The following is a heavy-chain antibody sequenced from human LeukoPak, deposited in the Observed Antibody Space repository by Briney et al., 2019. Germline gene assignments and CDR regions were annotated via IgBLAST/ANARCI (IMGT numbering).Heavy chain of an antibody. D-gene: IGHD6-6*01. J-gene: IGHJ3*02. V-gene: IGHV1-18*04. Sequence: ASVKVSWKASGYTFTSYGISWVRQAPEQGLEWMGWISAYNGNTNYAQKLQGRVTMTTDTSTSTAYMELRSLRSDDTAVYYCARDESVEYDAFDIWGQGTMVTVSS. CDR2: ISAYNGNT. CDR3: ARDESVEYDAFDI. CDR1: GYTFTSYG.